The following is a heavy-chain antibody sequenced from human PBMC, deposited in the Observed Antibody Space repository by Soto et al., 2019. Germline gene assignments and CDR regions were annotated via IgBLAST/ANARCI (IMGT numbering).Heavy chain of an antibody. CDR3: ARVNGDAPPRGMDV. CDR1: GYTFTDYY. D-gene: IGHD2-21*02. Sequence: QVQLVQSGAEVKKPGASVKVSCKASGYTFTDYYMHWVRQAPGQGLEWMGRINPKSGDTKYAEKFRAWVTMTRDTSISTAYMEVTRLRSDDTAVYYCARVNGDAPPRGMDVWGQGTTVTVSS. J-gene: IGHJ6*02. CDR2: INPKSGDT. V-gene: IGHV1-2*04.